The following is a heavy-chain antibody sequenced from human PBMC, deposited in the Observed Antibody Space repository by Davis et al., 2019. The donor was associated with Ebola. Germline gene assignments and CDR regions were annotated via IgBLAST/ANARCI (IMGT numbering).Heavy chain of an antibody. Sequence: GESLKISCAASGFTFSSYSMNWVRQAPGKGLEWVSSIGPSGSDNHYADSVKGRFTISRDNAKSSLYLHLSSLTGEDTAMYYCARDLPGGDWYFDLWGRGTLVTVSS. CDR1: GFTFSSYS. CDR2: IGPSGSDN. CDR3: ARDLPGGDWYFDL. V-gene: IGHV3-21*01. D-gene: IGHD1-14*01. J-gene: IGHJ2*01.